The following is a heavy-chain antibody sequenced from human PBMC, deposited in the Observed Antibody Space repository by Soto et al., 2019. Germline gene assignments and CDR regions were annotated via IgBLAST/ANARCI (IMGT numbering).Heavy chain of an antibody. J-gene: IGHJ4*02. CDR2: INYSGST. V-gene: IGHV4-39*01. CDR3: ASLYGDYVPY. CDR1: GDSISSSSYY. Sequence: QLQLQESGPGLVKPSETLSLTCSVSGDSISSSSYYWGWIRQPPGKGLEWIGTINYSGSTYYNPSLNSRVTICVDTSKNQFSLTVSSVTAADTAVYYCASLYGDYVPYWGQGILVSVSS. D-gene: IGHD4-17*01.